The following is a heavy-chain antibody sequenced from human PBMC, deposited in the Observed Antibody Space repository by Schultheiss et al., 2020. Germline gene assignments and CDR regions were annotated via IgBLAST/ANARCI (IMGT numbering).Heavy chain of an antibody. D-gene: IGHD5-18*01. CDR3: AKTVRGYSYGTRHYFDY. V-gene: IGHV3-23*01. Sequence: GGSLRLSCAASGFTFSSYAMSWVRQAPGKGLEWVSAISGSGGSTYYADSVKGRFTISRDNSKNTLYLQMNSLRAEDTAVYYCAKTVRGYSYGTRHYFDYWGQGTLVTVSS. CDR1: GFTFSSYA. J-gene: IGHJ4*02. CDR2: ISGSGGST.